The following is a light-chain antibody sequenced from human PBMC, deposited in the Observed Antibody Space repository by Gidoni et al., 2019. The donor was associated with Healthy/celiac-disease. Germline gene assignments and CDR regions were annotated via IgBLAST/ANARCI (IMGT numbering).Light chain of an antibody. V-gene: IGLV3-19*01. Sequence: SSELPQDPPLPVALGQTCRFTCQRDSLRRYYASWYQQKPGQAPGLVIYGKNKRPTGIPDRFSGSSSRNTASLTITGTQAEDEADYYCNCRESSGNHVLFGGGTKLTVL. CDR2: GKN. CDR3: NCRESSGNHVL. CDR1: SLRRYY. J-gene: IGLJ2*01.